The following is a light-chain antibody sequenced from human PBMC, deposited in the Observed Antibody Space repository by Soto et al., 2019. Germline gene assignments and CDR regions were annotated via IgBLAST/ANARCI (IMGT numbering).Light chain of an antibody. J-gene: IGKJ2*01. CDR2: GAS. CDR1: QSVSSSY. CDR3: QQYGSSPYT. V-gene: IGKV3-20*01. Sequence: EIVLTQSPGTLSLSPGERATLSCRASQSVSSSYLAWYQQKPGQAPRLLIYGASSRATGIPDRFSGSESGIDFSLTISRLEPEDFAVYYCQQYGSSPYTFGQGTKLEIK.